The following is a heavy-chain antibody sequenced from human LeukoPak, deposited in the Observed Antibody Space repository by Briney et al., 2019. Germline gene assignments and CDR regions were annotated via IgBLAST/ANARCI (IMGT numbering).Heavy chain of an antibody. D-gene: IGHD4-23*01. CDR3: ARYYGGFPFDY. CDR2: IWFVGSKK. Sequence: GGSLRLSCAASGFTISTYGMHWVRQAPGKGLEWVAVIWFVGSKKYYADSVKGRFTISRDNSKNTLYLQMNSLRAEDTAVYYCARYYGGFPFDYWGQGTLVTVSS. CDR1: GFTISTYG. J-gene: IGHJ4*02. V-gene: IGHV3-33*01.